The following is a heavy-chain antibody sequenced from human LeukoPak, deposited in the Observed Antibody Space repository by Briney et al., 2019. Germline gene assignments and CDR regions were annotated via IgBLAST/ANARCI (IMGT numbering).Heavy chain of an antibody. CDR2: IFYSGST. Sequence: SETLSLTCTVSGGSVSNYYWSWIRQPPGKGLEWIGYIFYSGSTNYNPSLTSRVTISVDTSKKQFSLKLNSVTAADAAVYFCARTQYVLIVYYYYYMDVWGKGTTVTVS. D-gene: IGHD4-11*01. V-gene: IGHV4-59*02. CDR3: ARTQYVLIVYYYYYMDV. J-gene: IGHJ6*03. CDR1: GGSVSNYY.